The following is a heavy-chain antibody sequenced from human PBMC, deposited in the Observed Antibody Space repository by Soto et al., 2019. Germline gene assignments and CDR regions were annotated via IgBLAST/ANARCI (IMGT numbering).Heavy chain of an antibody. D-gene: IGHD5-18*01. CDR3: SRGILV. J-gene: IGHJ4*02. Sequence: QVQLQESGPGLVKPSQTLSLTCTVSGGSINSGGYCWSWIRQHPGKGLDWIGCISYGGSTSYNPSLKSRVTISVDTSKNQFSLKLTSVTTADTAVYYCSRGILVWGQGALITVSS. CDR2: ISYGGST. V-gene: IGHV4-31*03. CDR1: GGSINSGGYC.